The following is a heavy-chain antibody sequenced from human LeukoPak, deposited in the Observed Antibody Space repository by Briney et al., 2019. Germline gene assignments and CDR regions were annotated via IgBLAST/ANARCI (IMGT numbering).Heavy chain of an antibody. CDR2: IIPIFGTA. J-gene: IGHJ3*02. Sequence: GASVKVSCKASGGTFSSYAISWVRQAPGQGLEWMGGIIPIFGTANYAQKFQGRVTITADESTSTAYMELSSLRSEDTAVYYCARDGPGIAVPFDAFDIWGRGTMVTVSS. D-gene: IGHD6-19*01. CDR1: GGTFSSYA. CDR3: ARDGPGIAVPFDAFDI. V-gene: IGHV1-69*13.